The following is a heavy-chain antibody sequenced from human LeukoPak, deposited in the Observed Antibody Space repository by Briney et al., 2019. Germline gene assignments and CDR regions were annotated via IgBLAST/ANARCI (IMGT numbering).Heavy chain of an antibody. J-gene: IGHJ5*02. D-gene: IGHD1-26*01. V-gene: IGHV1-18*01. CDR1: GYTFTSYG. CDR3: TTLLELTQYPEVPRTVT. Sequence: ASVKVSCKASGYTFTSYGISWVRQAPGQGLEWMGWISAYNGNTNYAQKLQGRVTMTTDTSTSTAYMELRSLRSDDTAVYYCTTLLELTQYPEVPRTVTWGQGTLVTVSS. CDR2: ISAYNGNT.